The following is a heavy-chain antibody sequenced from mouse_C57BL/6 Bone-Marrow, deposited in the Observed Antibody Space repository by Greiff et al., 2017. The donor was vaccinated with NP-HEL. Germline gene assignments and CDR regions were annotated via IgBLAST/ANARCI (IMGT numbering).Heavy chain of an antibody. CDR1: GYSFTDYN. J-gene: IGHJ2*01. Sequence: VQLQQSGPELVKPGASVKISCKASGYSFTDYNMNWVKQSNGKSLEWIGVINPNYGTTSYNQKFKGKATLTVDQSSSTAYMQLNSLTSEDSAFYYCARSRVTTVVATDFDYWGQGTTLTVSS. D-gene: IGHD1-1*01. CDR2: INPNYGTT. CDR3: ARSRVTTVVATDFDY. V-gene: IGHV1-39*01.